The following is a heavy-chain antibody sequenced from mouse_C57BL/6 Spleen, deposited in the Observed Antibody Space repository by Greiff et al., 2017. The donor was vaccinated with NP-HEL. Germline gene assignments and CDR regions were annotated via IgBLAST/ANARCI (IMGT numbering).Heavy chain of an antibody. J-gene: IGHJ1*03. CDR3: ARDVVATSDFDV. D-gene: IGHD1-1*01. CDR1: GYAFTNYL. V-gene: IGHV1-54*01. CDR2: INPGSGGT. Sequence: QVQLQQSGAELVRPGTSVKVSCKASGYAFTNYLIEWVKQRPGQGLEWIGVINPGSGGTNYNEKFKGKATLTADKSSSTAYMQLSSLTSEDSAVYVCARDVVATSDFDVWGTGTTVTGSS.